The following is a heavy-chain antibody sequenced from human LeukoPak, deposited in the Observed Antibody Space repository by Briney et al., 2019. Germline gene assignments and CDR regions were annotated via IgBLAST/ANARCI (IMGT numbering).Heavy chain of an antibody. CDR3: AKFPVENYYDSSGFDY. Sequence: GGSLRLSCAASGFTFSSYEMNWVRQAPGKGLEWVSYISSSGSTIYYADSVKGRFTISRDNAKNSLYLQMNSLRAEDTALYYCAKFPVENYYDSSGFDYWGQGTLATVSS. D-gene: IGHD3-22*01. CDR1: GFTFSSYE. CDR2: ISSSGSTI. J-gene: IGHJ4*02. V-gene: IGHV3-48*03.